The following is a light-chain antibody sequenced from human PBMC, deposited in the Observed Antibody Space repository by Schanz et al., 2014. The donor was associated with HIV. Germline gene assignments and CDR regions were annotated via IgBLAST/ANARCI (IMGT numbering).Light chain of an antibody. CDR3: AAWDDSLNGWV. Sequence: QSVLTQPASVSGSPGQSVTISCTGTSSDVGGYNYVSWYQQHPGKAPKIMIYEVSKRPSGVPDRFSGSKSGTSASLAISGLQSEDEADYYCAAWDDSLNGWVFGGGTKLTVL. V-gene: IGLV2-8*01. J-gene: IGLJ3*02. CDR1: SSDVGGYNY. CDR2: EVS.